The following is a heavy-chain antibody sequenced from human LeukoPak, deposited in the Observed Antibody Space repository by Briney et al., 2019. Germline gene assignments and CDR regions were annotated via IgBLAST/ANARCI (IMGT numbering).Heavy chain of an antibody. CDR2: IYSGGRI. CDR1: GFAVSSRY. CDR3: ANDLEGGAAPY. J-gene: IGHJ4*02. Sequence: GGSLRLSCVVSGFAVSSRYMAWVRQVSGKGLEWAPLIYSGGRIYYADFAKGRFTISRDDSKNTLYLQMDDLRVEDTAVYYCANDLEGGAAPYWGQGTRVTVSS. D-gene: IGHD3-16*01. V-gene: IGHV3-53*01.